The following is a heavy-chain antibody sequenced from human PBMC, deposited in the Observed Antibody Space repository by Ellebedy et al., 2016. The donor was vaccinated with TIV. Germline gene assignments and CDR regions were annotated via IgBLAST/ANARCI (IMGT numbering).Heavy chain of an antibody. CDR3: ARSPKDHFYHGMDV. CDR1: GFSFSSYA. J-gene: IGHJ6*02. CDR2: IIGSGGNT. D-gene: IGHD2/OR15-2a*01. V-gene: IGHV3-23*01. Sequence: GESLKISCAASGFSFSSYAMSWVRQAPGEGLEWVTGIIGSGGNTKYVDSVKGRFTISRDNSKNTLFLQMNSLRGEDTAVYYCARSPKDHFYHGMDVWGQGTPVTVSS.